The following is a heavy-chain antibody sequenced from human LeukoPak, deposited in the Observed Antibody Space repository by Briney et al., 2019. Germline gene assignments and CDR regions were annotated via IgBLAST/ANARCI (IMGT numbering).Heavy chain of an antibody. CDR1: SFTFSDYA. CDR2: ISDNGDNT. V-gene: IGHV3-23*01. Sequence: GGSLRLSCEASSFTFSDYAMTWVRQAPGKGLEWVSVISDNGDNTYYADSVKGRFTISRDNFRNRLYLQMDDLRAEDTALYFCAKDGAQPGYYFDSWGQGTLVTVSS. CDR3: AKDGAQPGYYFDS. D-gene: IGHD1-26*01. J-gene: IGHJ4*02.